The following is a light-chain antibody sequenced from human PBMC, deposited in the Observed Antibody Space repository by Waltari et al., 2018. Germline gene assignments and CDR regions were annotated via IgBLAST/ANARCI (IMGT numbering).Light chain of an antibody. V-gene: IGLV1-40*01. CDR3: QSFDSSLSVFV. Sequence: QSVLTQPPSVSGAPGQRVTISCTGSSSNIGAGYDVHWYQQLPGTAPKLLIYGNSNRPSGVPALFSGSKSGTSASLTVTGLQAEDEADYYCQSFDSSLSVFVFGTGTKVTVL. J-gene: IGLJ1*01. CDR1: SSNIGAGYD. CDR2: GNS.